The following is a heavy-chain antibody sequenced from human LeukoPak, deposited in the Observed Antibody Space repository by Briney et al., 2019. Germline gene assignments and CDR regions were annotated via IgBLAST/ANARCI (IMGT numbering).Heavy chain of an antibody. J-gene: IGHJ4*02. D-gene: IGHD4/OR15-4a*01. CDR2: INHSGST. Sequence: SETLSLTCAVYGGSFSGYYWSWIRQPPGKGLEWIGEINHSGSTNYNPSLESRVTISVDTSKNQFSLKLSSVTAADTAVYYCARGLYGEFDYWGQGTLVTVSS. V-gene: IGHV4-34*01. CDR3: ARGLYGEFDY. CDR1: GGSFSGYY.